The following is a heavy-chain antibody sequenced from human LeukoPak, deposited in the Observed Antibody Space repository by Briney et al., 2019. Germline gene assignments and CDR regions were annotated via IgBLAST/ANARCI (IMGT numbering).Heavy chain of an antibody. J-gene: IGHJ4*02. Sequence: GGSLRLSCAASGFTVSNNYMTWVRQAPGKGLEWVSVIYPGGSTYYADSVKGRFTISRDNSKNTLYLQMNSLRAEDTAVYYCARVVDEYYFDHWGQGALVTVSS. V-gene: IGHV3-66*01. D-gene: IGHD2-21*01. CDR1: GFTVSNNY. CDR2: IYPGGST. CDR3: ARVVDEYYFDH.